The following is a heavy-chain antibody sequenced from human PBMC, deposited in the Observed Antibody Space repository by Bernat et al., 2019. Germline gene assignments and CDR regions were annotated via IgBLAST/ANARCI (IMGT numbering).Heavy chain of an antibody. Sequence: QVQLVESGGGVVQPGRSLRLSCAASGFTFSSYCMHWVRQAPGKGLEWVAVISYDGSNKYYADSVKGRFTISRDNSKNTLYLQMNSLRAEDTAVYYCAKSDRDYGSGSYPRGYAFDIWGQGTMVTVSS. CDR2: ISYDGSNK. J-gene: IGHJ3*02. CDR1: GFTFSSYC. D-gene: IGHD3-10*01. V-gene: IGHV3-30*18. CDR3: AKSDRDYGSGSYPRGYAFDI.